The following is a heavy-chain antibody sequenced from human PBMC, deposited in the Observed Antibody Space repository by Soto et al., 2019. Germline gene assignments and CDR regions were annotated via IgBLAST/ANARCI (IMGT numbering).Heavy chain of an antibody. CDR1: GGTFSSYA. CDR3: ARSQGSSTSLEIYYYYYYGMDV. J-gene: IGHJ6*02. Sequence: QVQLVQSGAEVKKPGSSVKVSCKASGGTFSSYAISWVRQAPGQGLEWMGGIIPISDTTNYVQKFQGRVTITADESTSTAYMERSRLRSEDTAVYYCARSQGSSTSLEIYYYYYYGMDVWGQGTTVTVSS. CDR2: IIPISDTT. V-gene: IGHV1-69*01. D-gene: IGHD2-2*01.